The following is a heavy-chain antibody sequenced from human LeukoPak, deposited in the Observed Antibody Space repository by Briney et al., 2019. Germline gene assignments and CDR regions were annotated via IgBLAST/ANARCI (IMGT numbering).Heavy chain of an antibody. CDR3: ARGVAEHPTQLWLGYYYYMDV. D-gene: IGHD5-18*01. Sequence: SETLSLTCTVSGGSISSYYWSWIRQPPGKGLEWIGYIYYSGSTNYNPSLKSRVTISVDTSKNQFSLKLSSVTAADTAVYFCARGVAEHPTQLWLGYYYYMDVWGKGTTVTVSS. J-gene: IGHJ6*03. CDR2: IYYSGST. V-gene: IGHV4-59*01. CDR1: GGSISSYY.